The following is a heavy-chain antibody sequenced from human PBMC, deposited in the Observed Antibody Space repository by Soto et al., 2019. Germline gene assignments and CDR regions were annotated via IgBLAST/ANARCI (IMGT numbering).Heavy chain of an antibody. Sequence: GRSLRLSCAASGFTFSSYGMHWVRQAPGKGLEWVAVISYDGSNKYYADSVKGRFTISRDNSKNTLYLQMNSLRAEDTAVYYCAKDLHGSAYYYYGMDVWGQGTTVTVSS. CDR1: GFTFSSYG. CDR3: AKDLHGSAYYYYGMDV. V-gene: IGHV3-30*18. J-gene: IGHJ6*02. CDR2: ISYDGSNK. D-gene: IGHD2-2*03.